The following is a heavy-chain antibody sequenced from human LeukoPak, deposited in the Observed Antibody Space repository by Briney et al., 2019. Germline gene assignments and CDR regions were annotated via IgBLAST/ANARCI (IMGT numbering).Heavy chain of an antibody. CDR2: ISYDGSNK. D-gene: IGHD3-10*01. J-gene: IGHJ6*02. Sequence: GGSLRLSCAASGFTFSSYGMHWVHQAPGKGLEWVAVISYDGSNKYYADSVKGRFTISRDNSKNTLYLQMNSLRAEDTAVYYCAKDDSGRTYGSGSYIPYYYYGMDVWGQGTTVTVSS. V-gene: IGHV3-30*18. CDR1: GFTFSSYG. CDR3: AKDDSGRTYGSGSYIPYYYYGMDV.